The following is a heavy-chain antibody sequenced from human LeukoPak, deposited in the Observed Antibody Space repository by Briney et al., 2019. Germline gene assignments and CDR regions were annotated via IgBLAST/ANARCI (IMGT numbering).Heavy chain of an antibody. CDR1: GFTFSSYA. V-gene: IGHV3-23*01. D-gene: IGHD5-18*01. Sequence: PGGSLRLSCAASGFTFSSYAMSWVRQAPGKGLEWVSAISGSGGSTYYADSVKGRFTISRDNSKNTLYLQMNSLRAEDTAVYYCAKTRGYSYGSEGDYWGQGTLVTVSS. CDR2: ISGSGGST. CDR3: AKTRGYSYGSEGDY. J-gene: IGHJ4*02.